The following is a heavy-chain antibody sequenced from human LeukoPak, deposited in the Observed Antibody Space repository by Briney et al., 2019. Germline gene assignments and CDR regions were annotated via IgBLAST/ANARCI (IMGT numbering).Heavy chain of an antibody. J-gene: IGHJ5*02. CDR3: ARHEYSGSYYGLSWFDP. CDR2: IYYSGST. D-gene: IGHD1-26*01. V-gene: IGHV4-39*01. CDR1: GGSTSSSGFY. Sequence: SETLSLTCTVSGGSTSSSGFYWGWIRQPPGKGLEWIGSIYYSGSTYYNPSLKSRVTISIDTSKNQFSLNLSSVTAADTAVYYCARHEYSGSYYGLSWFDPWGQGTLVTVSS.